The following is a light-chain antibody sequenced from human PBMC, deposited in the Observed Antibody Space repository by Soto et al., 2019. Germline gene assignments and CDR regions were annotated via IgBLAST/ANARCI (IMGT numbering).Light chain of an antibody. V-gene: IGLV2-23*01. CDR2: EDV. CDR3: CSYAGGTSVV. CDR1: SSDVGTYKL. Sequence: QYALTQPASVSGSLGQSITISCTGTSSDVGTYKLVSWYQQHPGKAPQLVIFEDVERPSGVSNRFSGSKSGNTASLTSSGLQTEDEADYYCCSYAGGTSVVFGGGTKLTVL. J-gene: IGLJ2*01.